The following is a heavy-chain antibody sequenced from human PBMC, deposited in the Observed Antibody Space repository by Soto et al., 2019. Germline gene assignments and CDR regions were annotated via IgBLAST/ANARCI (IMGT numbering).Heavy chain of an antibody. CDR3: ARWGSGYWFDY. Sequence: SETLSLTCAVYGGSFSGYYWSWIRQPPGKGLEWIGEINHSGSTNYNPSLKSRVTISVDTSKNQFSLKLSSVTAADTAVYYCARWGSGYWFDYWGQGTLVTVSS. V-gene: IGHV4-34*01. J-gene: IGHJ5*01. CDR2: INHSGST. CDR1: GGSFSGYY. D-gene: IGHD3-22*01.